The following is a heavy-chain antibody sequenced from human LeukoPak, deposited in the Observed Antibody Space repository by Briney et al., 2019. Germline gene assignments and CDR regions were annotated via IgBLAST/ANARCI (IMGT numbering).Heavy chain of an antibody. CDR3: ARVKGFTVEYSYGALDY. V-gene: IGHV1-2*02. CDR1: GYTFTGYY. D-gene: IGHD5-18*01. CDR2: INPNSGGT. J-gene: IGHJ4*02. Sequence: ASVKVSCKASGYTFTGYYMHWVRQAPGQGLEWMGWINPNSGGTNYAQKFQGRVTMTRDTSISTAYMELSRLRSDDTAVYYCARVKGFTVEYSYGALDYWGQGTLVTVSS.